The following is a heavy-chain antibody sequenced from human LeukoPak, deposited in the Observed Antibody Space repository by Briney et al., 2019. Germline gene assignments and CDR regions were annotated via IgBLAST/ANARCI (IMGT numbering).Heavy chain of an antibody. J-gene: IGHJ4*02. CDR3: ARGGEGGTRFDY. V-gene: IGHV4-59*01. CDR2: ISYTWST. Sequence: PSETLSLTCTVSGGSISSFWSWIRLPPGKGLEWIGYISYTWSTNYHPSFKSRVTMSIDTSKNQFSLNLTSVTAADTAVYYCARGGEGGTRFDYWGQGTLVTVSS. CDR1: GGSISSF. D-gene: IGHD1-14*01.